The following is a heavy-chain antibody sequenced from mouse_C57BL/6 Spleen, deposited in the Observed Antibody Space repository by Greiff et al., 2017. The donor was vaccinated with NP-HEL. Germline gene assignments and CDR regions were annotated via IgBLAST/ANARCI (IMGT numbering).Heavy chain of an antibody. J-gene: IGHJ1*03. D-gene: IGHD1-1*01. CDR2: IYPGDGDT. CDR3: ARDHYYGSSYGYWYFVV. Sequence: QVQLQQSGPELVKPGASVKISCKASGYAFSSSWMNWVKQRPGKGLEWIGRIYPGDGDTNYNGKFKGKATLTADKSSSTAYMQLSSLTSEDSAVYFCARDHYYGSSYGYWYFVVWGTGTTVTVSS. CDR1: GYAFSSSW. V-gene: IGHV1-82*01.